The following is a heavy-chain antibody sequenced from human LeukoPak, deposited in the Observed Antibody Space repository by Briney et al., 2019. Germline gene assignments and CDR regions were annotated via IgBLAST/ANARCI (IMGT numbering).Heavy chain of an antibody. V-gene: IGHV4-39*07. CDR3: ARQGYVVGATTTVIDY. D-gene: IGHD1-26*01. J-gene: IGHJ4*02. CDR1: GGSISSSSYY. CDR2: IHYSGST. Sequence: SETLSLTCTVSGGSISSSSYYWGWIRQPPGKGLEWIGSIHYSGSTYYNPSLKSRVTISIDTSKNQVSLKLSSVTAADTAVYYCARQGYVVGATTTVIDYWGQGTLDTVSS.